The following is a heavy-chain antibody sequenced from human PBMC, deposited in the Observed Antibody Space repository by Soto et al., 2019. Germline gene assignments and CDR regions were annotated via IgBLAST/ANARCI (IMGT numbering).Heavy chain of an antibody. CDR1: GFTFTNSA. Sequence: QKQLVQSGPEVKKPGTSVKVSCKASGFTFTNSAIQWVRQARGQRLEWVGWIVVGSGNTNYAQKFQERISITRVMSTSTAYMELRSLRSEDTAIYYCAADMEPTDPFNWFDPWGQGTLVTVSS. CDR3: AADMEPTDPFNWFDP. V-gene: IGHV1-58*02. D-gene: IGHD1-1*01. CDR2: IVVGSGNT. J-gene: IGHJ5*02.